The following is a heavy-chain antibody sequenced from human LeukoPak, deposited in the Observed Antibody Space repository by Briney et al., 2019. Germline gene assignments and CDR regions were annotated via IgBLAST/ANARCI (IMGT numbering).Heavy chain of an antibody. CDR3: ARVSSGSSSDHLGY. CDR1: GFTFSSYE. CDR2: ISGSGGTI. D-gene: IGHD6-6*01. V-gene: IGHV3-48*03. J-gene: IGHJ4*02. Sequence: GGSLRLSCAASGFTFSSYEMNWVRQAPGKGLEWVSYISGSGGTIYYADSVKGRLTISRDNAHNSLYLQMNSLRAEDTAVYYCARVSSGSSSDHLGYWGQGTLVTVSS.